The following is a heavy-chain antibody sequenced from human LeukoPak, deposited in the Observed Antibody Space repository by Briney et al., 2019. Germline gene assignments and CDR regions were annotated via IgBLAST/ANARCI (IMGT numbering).Heavy chain of an antibody. CDR2: IIPIFGTA. CDR3: ARDLYCSSTSCYLDY. Sequence: GASVKVSCKASGGTFSSYAISWVRQAPGQGLEWMGGIIPIFGTANYAQKFQGRDTITADESTITAYMELSSLRSEDTAVYYCARDLYCSSTSCYLDYWGQGTLVTVSS. V-gene: IGHV1-69*01. J-gene: IGHJ4*02. D-gene: IGHD2-2*01. CDR1: GGTFSSYA.